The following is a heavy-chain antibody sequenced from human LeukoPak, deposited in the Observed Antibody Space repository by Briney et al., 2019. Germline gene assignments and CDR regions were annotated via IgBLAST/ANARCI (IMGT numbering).Heavy chain of an antibody. J-gene: IGHJ4*02. D-gene: IGHD3-10*01. CDR3: ARDPYGSGSPKYYFDL. Sequence: GGSLRLSCAASGFTFSSYGMHWVRQAPGKGLEWVAVIWYDGSKKYYADSVKGRFTISRDNSKNTLDLQMNSLRAEDTAVYYCARDPYGSGSPKYYFDLWGQGTLVTVSS. CDR1: GFTFSSYG. V-gene: IGHV3-33*08. CDR2: IWYDGSKK.